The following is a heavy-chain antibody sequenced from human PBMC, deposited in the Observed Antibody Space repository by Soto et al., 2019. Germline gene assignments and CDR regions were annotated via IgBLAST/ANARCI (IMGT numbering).Heavy chain of an antibody. J-gene: IGHJ5*02. CDR3: ARYDFWSGYYGLTGLFAP. D-gene: IGHD3-3*01. CDR1: GYTFTSYG. CDR2: ISGYDAKT. Sequence: ASVKVSCKASGYTFTSYGISWVRQAPGQGLEWMGWISGYDAKTNYAQKLQGRVTMTTDTSTSTAYMELRSLRSDDTAVYYCARYDFWSGYYGLTGLFAPWGQGTLVTVSS. V-gene: IGHV1-18*01.